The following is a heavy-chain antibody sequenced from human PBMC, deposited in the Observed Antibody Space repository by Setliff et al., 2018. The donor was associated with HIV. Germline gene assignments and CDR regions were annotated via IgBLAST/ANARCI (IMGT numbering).Heavy chain of an antibody. CDR1: GYTFTNFY. CDR2: INPGGGNT. J-gene: IGHJ4*02. V-gene: IGHV1-46*01. D-gene: IGHD3-22*01. CDR3: ARVPSQGPYYYDSSGYSPFDY. Sequence: GASVKVSCKASGYTFTNFYMHWVRQAPGQGLEWMGIINPGGGNTNYAQKLQGRVTMTTDTSTSTAYMELRSLRSDDTAVYYCARVPSQGPYYYDSSGYSPFDYWGQGTLVTVPQ.